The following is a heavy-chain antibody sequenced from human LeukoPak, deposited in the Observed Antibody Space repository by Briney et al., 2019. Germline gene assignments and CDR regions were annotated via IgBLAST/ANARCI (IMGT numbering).Heavy chain of an antibody. CDR1: GFTFSSYE. J-gene: IGHJ4*02. CDR3: AGDGCSSTSCYTRGGYYFDY. CDR2: ISSSGSTI. V-gene: IGHV3-48*03. D-gene: IGHD2-2*02. Sequence: GGSLRLSCAASGFTFSSYEMNWVRQAPGKGLEWVSYISSSGSTIYYADSVKGRFTISRDNAKNSLYLQMNSLRAEDTAVYYCAGDGCSSTSCYTRGGYYFDYWGQGTLVTVSS.